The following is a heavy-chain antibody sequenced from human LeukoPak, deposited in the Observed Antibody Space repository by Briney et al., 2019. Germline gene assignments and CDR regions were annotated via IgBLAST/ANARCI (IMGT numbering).Heavy chain of an antibody. CDR3: ARANYLYGSGQGGLDY. Sequence: ASVKVSCKASGYTFTSYGISWVRQAPGQGLEWMGWINPNSGGTNYAQKFQGRVTMTRDTSISTAYMELSRLRSDDTAVYYCARANYLYGSGQGGLDYWGQGTLVTVSS. D-gene: IGHD3-10*01. J-gene: IGHJ4*02. V-gene: IGHV1-2*02. CDR1: GYTFTSYG. CDR2: INPNSGGT.